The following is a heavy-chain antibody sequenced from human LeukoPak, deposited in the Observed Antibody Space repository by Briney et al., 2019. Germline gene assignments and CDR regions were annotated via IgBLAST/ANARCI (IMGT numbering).Heavy chain of an antibody. V-gene: IGHV3-7*03. J-gene: IGHJ4*02. D-gene: IGHD3-10*01. CDR3: ARAKSLFDS. CDR2: IKQDGSEK. CDR1: GFTFGSYW. Sequence: GGSLRLSCAASGFTFGSYWMSWVRQAPGKGLEWVANIKQDGSEKYYVDSVKGRFTISRDNAKNSLYLQMNSLRAEDTAVYYCARAKSLFDSWGQGTLATVSS.